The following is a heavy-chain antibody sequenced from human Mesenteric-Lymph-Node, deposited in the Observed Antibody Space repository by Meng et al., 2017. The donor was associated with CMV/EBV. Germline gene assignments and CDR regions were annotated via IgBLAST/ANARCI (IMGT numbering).Heavy chain of an antibody. CDR2: INHSGST. CDR1: GGSFSGYY. CDR3: ARGVTGTVRWFDP. J-gene: IGHJ5*02. V-gene: IGHV4-34*01. D-gene: IGHD1-20*01. Sequence: GSLSLTCAVYGGSFSGYYWSWIRQPPGKGLEWIGEINHSGSTNYNPSLKSRVTISVDTSKNQFSLKLSSVTAADTAVYYCARGVTGTVRWFDPWGQGTLVTVSS.